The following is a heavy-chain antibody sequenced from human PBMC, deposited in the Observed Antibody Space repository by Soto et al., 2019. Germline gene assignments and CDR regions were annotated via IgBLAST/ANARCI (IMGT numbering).Heavy chain of an antibody. J-gene: IGHJ5*02. CDR1: GFTFSRYG. CDR3: ARDASAYDGGWDPRGFDP. V-gene: IGHV3-33*01. D-gene: IGHD5-12*01. Sequence: TGGYLSLSCAAFGFTFSRYGLHWVRQAPGKGLEWVASIWYDGSNKYYADSVKGRFTISRDDSKNTLYLQMYSLRVKDTAVYFCARDASAYDGGWDPRGFDPWGQGTLVTVSS. CDR2: IWYDGSNK.